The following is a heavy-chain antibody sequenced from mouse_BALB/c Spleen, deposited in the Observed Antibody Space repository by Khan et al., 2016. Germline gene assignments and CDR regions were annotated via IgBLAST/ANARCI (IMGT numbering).Heavy chain of an antibody. V-gene: IGHV6-6*02. CDR3: TYGNWFAY. CDR1: GFTFSNYW. J-gene: IGHJ3*01. Sequence: EVKLEESGGGLVQPGGSMKLSCVASGFTFSNYWMNWVRQSPEKGLEWVAEIRLKSNNYATHYAESVKGRFTISRDDSKSSVYLQMNNLRAEDTDIYYFTYGNWFAYWGQGTLVTVSA. CDR2: IRLKSNNYAT. D-gene: IGHD2-1*01.